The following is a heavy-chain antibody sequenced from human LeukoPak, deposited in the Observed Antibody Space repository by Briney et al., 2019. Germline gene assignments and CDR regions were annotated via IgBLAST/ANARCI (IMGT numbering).Heavy chain of an antibody. D-gene: IGHD5-18*01. Sequence: GGSLRLSCAASGFTFSSYGMTWVRQAPGKGLEWVSAISGSGANTYYADSVKGRFTISRDNSKNTLYLQMNSLRAEDTAVYYCARTQTEYSYGHPYCFDYWGQGTLVTVSS. CDR2: ISGSGANT. CDR3: ARTQTEYSYGHPYCFDY. V-gene: IGHV3-23*01. CDR1: GFTFSSYG. J-gene: IGHJ4*02.